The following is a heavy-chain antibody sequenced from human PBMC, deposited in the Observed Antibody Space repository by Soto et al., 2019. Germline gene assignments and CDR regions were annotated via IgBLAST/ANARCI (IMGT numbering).Heavy chain of an antibody. D-gene: IGHD3-10*01. J-gene: IGHJ4*02. CDR1: GGSFSGYY. CDR3: ATAMVRGVMNY. CDR2: INHSGST. V-gene: IGHV4-34*01. Sequence: SSETLSLTCAVYGGSFSGYYWSWIRQPPGKGLEWIGEINHSGSTNYNPSLKGRVTISVDTSKNQFSLKLSSVTAADTAVYYCATAMVRGVMNYWGQGTLVTVSS.